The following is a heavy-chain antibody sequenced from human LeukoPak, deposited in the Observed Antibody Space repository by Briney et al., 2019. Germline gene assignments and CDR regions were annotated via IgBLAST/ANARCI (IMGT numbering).Heavy chain of an antibody. V-gene: IGHV4-4*07. J-gene: IGHJ5*02. CDR2: IYTSGST. CDR3: ARDRWSSPGLNWFDP. D-gene: IGHD6-13*01. CDR1: GGSISSYY. Sequence: SETLSLTCTVSGGSISSYYWSWIRQPAGKGLEWIGRIYTSGSTNYNPSLKSRVTMSVDTSKNQFSLKLSSVTAADTAMYYCARDRWSSPGLNWFDPWGQGTLVTVSS.